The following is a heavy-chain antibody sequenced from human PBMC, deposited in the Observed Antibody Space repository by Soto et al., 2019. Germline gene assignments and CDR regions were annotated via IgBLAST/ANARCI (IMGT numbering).Heavy chain of an antibody. D-gene: IGHD3-3*01. J-gene: IGHJ6*03. V-gene: IGHV4-34*01. CDR2: INHSGST. CDR1: GGSFRGYY. CDR3: AREMARITIFGVVIGYYMDV. Sequence: SETLSLTCAVYGGSFRGYYWSWIRQPPGKGLEWIGEINHSGSTNYNPSLKSRVTISVDTSKNQFSLKLSSVTAADTAVYYCAREMARITIFGVVIGYYMDVWGKGTTVTVSS.